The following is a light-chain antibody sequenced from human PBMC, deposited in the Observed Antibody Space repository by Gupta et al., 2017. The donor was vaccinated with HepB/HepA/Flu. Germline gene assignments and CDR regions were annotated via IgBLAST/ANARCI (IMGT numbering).Light chain of an antibody. V-gene: IGKV1-5*03. J-gene: IGKJ1*01. CDR1: ENINVW. CDR2: QSS. Sequence: DIQMTQSPSTLSASVGDRVTITCRASENINVWLAWYQQKPGKAPNLLIYQSSTLETGVPSTCVGRASGTEITITIDILHPDDFANYYCQEFHSYSRTFGQGTKV. CDR3: QEFHSYSRT.